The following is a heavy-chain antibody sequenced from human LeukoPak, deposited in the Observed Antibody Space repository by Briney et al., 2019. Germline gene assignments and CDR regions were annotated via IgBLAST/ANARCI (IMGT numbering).Heavy chain of an antibody. CDR3: ARVPRSYDSSGYYYAY. CDR1: GGTFSSYA. J-gene: IGHJ4*02. V-gene: IGHV1-69*05. D-gene: IGHD3-22*01. Sequence: SVKVSCKASGGTFSSYAISWVRQASGQGLEWMGGIIPIFGTANYAQKFQGRVTITTDESTSTAYMELSSLRSEDTAVYYCARVPRSYDSSGYYYAYWGQGTLVTVSS. CDR2: IIPIFGTA.